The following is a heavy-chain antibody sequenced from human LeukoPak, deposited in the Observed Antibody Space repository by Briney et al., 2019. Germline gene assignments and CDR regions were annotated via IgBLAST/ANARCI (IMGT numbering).Heavy chain of an antibody. J-gene: IGHJ5*02. D-gene: IGHD3-22*01. CDR2: IIPILGIA. CDR3: ARDYYDSSGCPDP. CDR1: GGTFSSYA. Sequence: SVKVSCKASGGTFSSYAISWVRQAPGKGLEWMGRIIPILGIANYAQKFQGRVTITADKSTSTAYMELSSLRSEDTAVYYCARDYYDSSGCPDPWGQGTLVTVSS. V-gene: IGHV1-69*04.